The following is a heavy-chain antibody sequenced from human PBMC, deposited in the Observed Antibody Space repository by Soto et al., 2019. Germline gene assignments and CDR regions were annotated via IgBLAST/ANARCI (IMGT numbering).Heavy chain of an antibody. J-gene: IGHJ4*02. CDR3: ARDKEYITDRILQY. D-gene: IGHD3-10*01. CDR2: ISAYNGNT. V-gene: IGHV1-18*01. Sequence: GASVKVSCKASGDTFARFGFSWVRQAPGQGLEWLGWISAYNGNTHYAQKVRDRVTLTTDTSTNTAYMELRSLTSDDTAVYYCARDKEYITDRILQYWGQGTRVTVYS. CDR1: GDTFARFG.